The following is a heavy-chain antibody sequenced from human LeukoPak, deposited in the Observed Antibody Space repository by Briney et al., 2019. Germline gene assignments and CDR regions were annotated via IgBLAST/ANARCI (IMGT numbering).Heavy chain of an antibody. Sequence: PGGSLRLSCAASGFTFSGYSMNWVRQAPGKGLEWVSSISSSSSYIYYADSVKGRFTISRDNAKNSLYLQMNSLRAEDTAVYYCARDRVRDRHAFDIWGQGTMVTVSS. D-gene: IGHD3-10*01. CDR3: ARDRVRDRHAFDI. V-gene: IGHV3-21*01. J-gene: IGHJ3*02. CDR2: ISSSSSYI. CDR1: GFTFSGYS.